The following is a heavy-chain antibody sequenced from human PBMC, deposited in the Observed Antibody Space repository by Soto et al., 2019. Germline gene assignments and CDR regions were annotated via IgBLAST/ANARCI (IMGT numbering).Heavy chain of an antibody. D-gene: IGHD6-13*01. J-gene: IGHJ5*02. CDR1: GGSINSSNW. CDR2: IYHSGST. V-gene: IGHV4-4*02. Sequence: QVQLQESGPGLVKPSETLSLTCAVSGGSINSSNWWSWVRQPPGKGLGWIGEIYHSGSTNYNPSLRSRVTISVDESKTQFSLKLSSVTAADTAVSYCAKEPPVIATAGTGWFDPWGQGTLVTVSS. CDR3: AKEPPVIATAGTGWFDP.